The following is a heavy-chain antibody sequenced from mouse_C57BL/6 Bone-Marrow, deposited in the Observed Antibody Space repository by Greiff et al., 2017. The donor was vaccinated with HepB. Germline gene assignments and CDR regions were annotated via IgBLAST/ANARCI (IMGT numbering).Heavy chain of an antibody. J-gene: IGHJ3*01. D-gene: IGHD1-1*01. CDR2: IDPENGDT. Sequence: VQLKQSGAELVRPGASVKLSCTASGFNIKDDYMHWVKQRPEQGLEWIGWIDPENGDTEYASKFQGKATITADTSSNTAYLQLSSLTSEDTAVYYCTTFYYGSSDGFAYWGQGTVVTVSA. V-gene: IGHV14-4*01. CDR1: GFNIKDDY. CDR3: TTFYYGSSDGFAY.